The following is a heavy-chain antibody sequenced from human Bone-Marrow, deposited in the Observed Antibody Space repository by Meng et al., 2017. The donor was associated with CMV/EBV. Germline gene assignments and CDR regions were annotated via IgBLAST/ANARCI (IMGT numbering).Heavy chain of an antibody. CDR1: GFTFSSYA. D-gene: IGHD3-10*01. Sequence: GESLKISCAASGFTFSSYAMSWIRQGPGKGLEWVSYISSSGSTIYYADSVKGRFTISRDNAKNSLYLQMNSLRAEDTAVYYCAAAGMPPGDYWGQGTLVTVSS. CDR3: AAAGMPPGDY. V-gene: IGHV3-11*01. J-gene: IGHJ4*02. CDR2: ISSSGSTI.